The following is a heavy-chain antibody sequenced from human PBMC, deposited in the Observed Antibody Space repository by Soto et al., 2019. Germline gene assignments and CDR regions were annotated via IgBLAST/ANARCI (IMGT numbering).Heavy chain of an antibody. J-gene: IGHJ6*02. CDR2: INPNSGGT. D-gene: IGHD3-10*01. CDR3: ARGGGITMVRIDYYGMDV. CDR1: GYTFTGYY. V-gene: IGHV1-2*04. Sequence: EASVKVSCKASGYTFTGYYMHWVRQAPGQGLEWMGWINPNSGGTNYAQKFQGWVTMTRDTSISTAYMELSSLRSEDTAVYYCARGGGITMVRIDYYGMDVWGQGTTVTVSS.